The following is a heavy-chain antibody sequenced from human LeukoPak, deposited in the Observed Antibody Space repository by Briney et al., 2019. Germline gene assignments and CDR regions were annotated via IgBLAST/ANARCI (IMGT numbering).Heavy chain of an antibody. CDR1: GYTFTGYY. D-gene: IGHD2-2*01. CDR2: INPNGGGT. J-gene: IGHJ4*02. CDR3: ARGIVVVPAAPPRY. Sequence: ASVKVSCKASGYTFTGYYMHWVRQAPGQGLEWMGWINPNGGGTNYAQKFQGRVTMTRDTSISTAYMELSRLRSDDTAVYYCARGIVVVPAAPPRYWGQGTLVTVSS. V-gene: IGHV1-2*02.